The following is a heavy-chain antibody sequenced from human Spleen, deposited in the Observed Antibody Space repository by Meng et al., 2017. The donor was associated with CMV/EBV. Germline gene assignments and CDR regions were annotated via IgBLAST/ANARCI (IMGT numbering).Heavy chain of an antibody. CDR1: GDSISSYY. CDR2: ISDRGRT. D-gene: IGHD1-1*01. J-gene: IGHJ5*02. V-gene: IGHV4-59*01. CDR3: ARNLEMGWFDP. Sequence: SETLSLTCTVSGDSISSYYWSWIRQPPGKALEWIGYISDRGRTNYNPSLRSRVTMSVDTSKNHFSLKLSSLTAADTAMYHCARNLEMGWFDPWGQGTLVTVSS.